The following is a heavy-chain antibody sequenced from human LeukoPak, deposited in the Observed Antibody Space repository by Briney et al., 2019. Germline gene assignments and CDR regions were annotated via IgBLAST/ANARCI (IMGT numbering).Heavy chain of an antibody. D-gene: IGHD2-21*02. CDR1: GYTFTSYG. V-gene: IGHV1-18*01. Sequence: ASVKLSCKASGYTFTSYGISWVRQAPGLGLEGMGWISAYNGNTNYAQKLQGRVTTTADTSTSTAYMDLRSLRSDDTAVYYCARVTGHCGGDCYLLDYWGQGTLVTVSS. J-gene: IGHJ4*02. CDR2: ISAYNGNT. CDR3: ARVTGHCGGDCYLLDY.